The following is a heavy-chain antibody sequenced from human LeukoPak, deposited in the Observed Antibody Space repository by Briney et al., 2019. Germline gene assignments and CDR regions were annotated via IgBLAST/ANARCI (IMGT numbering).Heavy chain of an antibody. J-gene: IGHJ5*02. D-gene: IGHD3-10*01. V-gene: IGHV1-69*04. CDR3: ARAQSGNLNWFDP. CDR1: GGTFSSYA. CDR2: IIPILGIA. Sequence: ASVKVSCKASGGTFSSYAISWVRQAPGQGLEWMGRIIPILGIANYAQKFQGRVTITADKSTSTAYMELSSLRSEDTAVYYCARAQSGNLNWFDPWGQGTLVTVSS.